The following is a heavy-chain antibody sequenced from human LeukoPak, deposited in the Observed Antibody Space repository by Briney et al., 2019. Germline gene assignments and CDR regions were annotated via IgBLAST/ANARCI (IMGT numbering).Heavy chain of an antibody. V-gene: IGHV4-59*08. D-gene: IGHD3-22*01. CDR2: IYYTGST. CDR1: DGSISSYY. J-gene: IGHJ4*02. Sequence: PSETLSLTCTVSDGSISSYYWSWIRQPPGKGLEGIGYIYYTGSTNYNPSLRSRVTISVDTSKNHFSLKLTSVTAADAAVYYCARMYDRSGYYYPFDYWGQGTLVTVSS. CDR3: ARMYDRSGYYYPFDY.